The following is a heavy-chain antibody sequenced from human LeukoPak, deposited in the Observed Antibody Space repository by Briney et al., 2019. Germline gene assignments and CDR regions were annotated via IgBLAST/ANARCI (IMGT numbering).Heavy chain of an antibody. CDR1: GFTFSSYA. V-gene: IGHV3-30*04. J-gene: IGHJ3*02. CDR3: ARAWEDDAFDI. CDR2: ISNAGSNK. D-gene: IGHD1-26*01. Sequence: GGSLRLSCAASGFTFSSYAMHWVRQSPGKGLQWVAVISNAGSNKYYAGSVKGRFTISRDNSKNTLYLQMNSLRAEDTAVYYCARAWEDDAFDIWGQGTMVTVSS.